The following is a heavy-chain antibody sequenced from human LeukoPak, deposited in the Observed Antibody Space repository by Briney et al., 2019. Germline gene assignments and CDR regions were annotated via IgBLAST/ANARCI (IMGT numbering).Heavy chain of an antibody. J-gene: IGHJ4*02. CDR1: GFSFIIYG. CDR2: ILDDGRRK. CDR3: AKRPSGYGDYVSYFDY. Sequence: GGSLRLSCAASGFSFIIYGVHWARQAPGKGLEWVGVILDDGRRKDYADSVKCRFTISRDNSKDTLYLQMNSLRAEDTAVYYCAKRPSGYGDYVSYFDYWGQGTLVTVSS. D-gene: IGHD4-17*01. V-gene: IGHV3-30*18.